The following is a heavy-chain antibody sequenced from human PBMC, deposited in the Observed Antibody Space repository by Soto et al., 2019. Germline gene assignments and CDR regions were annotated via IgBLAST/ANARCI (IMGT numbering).Heavy chain of an antibody. V-gene: IGHV3-73*01. CDR2: IRSKANSYAT. D-gene: IGHD3-3*01. CDR1: GFTFSGSA. CDR3: TSTIFGVVPKDY. Sequence: PGGSLRLPCAASGFTFSGSAMHWVRQASGKGLEWVGRIRSKANSYATAYAASVKGRFTISRDDSKNTAYLQMNSLKTEDTAVYYCTSTIFGVVPKDYWGQGTLVTVSS. J-gene: IGHJ4*02.